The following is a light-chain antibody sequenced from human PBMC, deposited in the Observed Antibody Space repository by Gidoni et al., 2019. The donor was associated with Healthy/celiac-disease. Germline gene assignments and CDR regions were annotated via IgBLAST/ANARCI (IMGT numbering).Light chain of an antibody. V-gene: IGLV2-11*01. J-gene: IGLJ2*01. CDR2: DVS. CDR1: SSDAGGYNY. Sequence: QSALTQPRSVSGSPGQSVTISCTGTSSDAGGYNYVSWYQQPPGKAPKLMIYDVSKRPSGVPDRFSGSKSGNTASLTISGLQAEDEADYYCCSYAGSYTVVFGGGTKLTVL. CDR3: CSYAGSYTVV.